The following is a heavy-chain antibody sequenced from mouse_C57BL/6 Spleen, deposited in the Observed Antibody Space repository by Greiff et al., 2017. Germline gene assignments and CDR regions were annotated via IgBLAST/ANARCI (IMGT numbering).Heavy chain of an antibody. CDR2: INPNYGTT. CDR1: GYSFTDSY. V-gene: IGHV1-39*01. D-gene: IGHD1-1*01. CDR3: ARRCGSPFVY. Sequence: EVQVVESGPELVKPGASVKISCKASGYSFTDSYMNWVKQSNGKSLEWIGVINPNYGTTSYNQKFKGKATLTVDKSSSTAYMQLNSLTSEDSAVCYCARRCGSPFVYWGQGTTLTVSA. J-gene: IGHJ2*01.